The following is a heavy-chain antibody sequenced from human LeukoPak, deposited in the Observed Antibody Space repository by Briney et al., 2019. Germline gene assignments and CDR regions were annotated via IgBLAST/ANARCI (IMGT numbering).Heavy chain of an antibody. D-gene: IGHD2-2*02. CDR2: ISDSGGST. CDR1: GFTFSGYA. Sequence: GGSLRLSCAASGFTFSGYAMSWVRQAPGKGLECVSTISDSGGSTYYADSVKGRFTISRDNSKNTLYLQMNSLRAEDTAEYYCAKGGRYCSSSNCYKVYWGQGTLVTVSS. CDR3: AKGGRYCSSSNCYKVY. J-gene: IGHJ4*02. V-gene: IGHV3-23*01.